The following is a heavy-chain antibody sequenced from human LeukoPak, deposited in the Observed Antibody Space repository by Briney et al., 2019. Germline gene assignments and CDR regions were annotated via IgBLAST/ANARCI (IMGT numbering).Heavy chain of an antibody. D-gene: IGHD2/OR15-2a*01. CDR2: ISSSSSYI. CDR3: AKIFSAPAYAFDI. V-gene: IGHV3-21*04. Sequence: GGSLRLSCAASGFTFSSYSMNWVRQAPGKGLEWVSSISSSSSYIYYADSVKGRFTISRDNAKNSLYLQMNSLRAEDTAVYYCAKIFSAPAYAFDIWGQGTMVTVSS. CDR1: GFTFSSYS. J-gene: IGHJ3*02.